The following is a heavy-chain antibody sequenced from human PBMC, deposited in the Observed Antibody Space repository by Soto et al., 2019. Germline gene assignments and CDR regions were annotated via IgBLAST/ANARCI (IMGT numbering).Heavy chain of an antibody. CDR2: INAGNGNT. J-gene: IGHJ4*02. Sequence: ASVKVSCKASGYTFTSYAIHWVRQAPGQRLEWMGWINAGNGNTKYSQKFQGRVTITRDTSASTAYMELSSLRSEDTAVYYCARESDYGDYALDYWGQGTLVTVSS. CDR1: GYTFTSYA. CDR3: ARESDYGDYALDY. D-gene: IGHD4-17*01. V-gene: IGHV1-3*01.